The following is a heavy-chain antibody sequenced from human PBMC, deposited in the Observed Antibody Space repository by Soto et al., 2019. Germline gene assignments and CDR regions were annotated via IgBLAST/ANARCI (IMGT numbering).Heavy chain of an antibody. V-gene: IGHV3-23*01. CDR1: GFTFSSYA. D-gene: IGHD1-26*01. CDR2: ISGSGGST. J-gene: IGHJ4*02. CDR3: ARRGSGSYYDY. Sequence: EVPLLESGGGLVQPGGSLRLSCAASGFTFSSYAMRWVRQAPVKGLEWVSAISGSGGSTYYADSVKGRFTISRDNSKNTLYLQMNGLRAEDTAVYYCARRGSGSYYDYWGQGTLVTVSS.